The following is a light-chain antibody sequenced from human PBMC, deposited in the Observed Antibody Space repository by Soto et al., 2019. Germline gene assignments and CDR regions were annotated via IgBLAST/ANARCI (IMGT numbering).Light chain of an antibody. CDR3: QQYYTTPLT. V-gene: IGKV4-1*01. Sequence: ILMTQSPDLLAVSLGYSATIKCNSGQIVLYSPNNNNYLAWYQQKPGQPPKLLIYWASIREFGVPDRFSGGGSGTDFTLTISSLQAEDVAVYYCQQYYTTPLTFGPGTKVDIK. CDR1: QIVLYSPNNNNY. CDR2: WAS. J-gene: IGKJ3*01.